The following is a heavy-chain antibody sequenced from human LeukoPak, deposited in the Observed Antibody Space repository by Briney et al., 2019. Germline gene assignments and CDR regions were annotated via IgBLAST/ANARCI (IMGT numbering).Heavy chain of an antibody. CDR3: ARKSYGSGSYYPGGYYYYYMDV. V-gene: IGHV5-51*01. CDR1: GYSFTSYW. D-gene: IGHD3-10*01. CDR2: IYPGDSDT. Sequence: GESLKISCKGSGYSFTSYWIGWVRQMPGKGLEGMGIIYPGDSDTRTGPSFQGQVTISADKSISTASLQWSSLKASDTAMYSCARKSYGSGSYYPGGYYYYYMDVWGKGTTVTVSS. J-gene: IGHJ6*03.